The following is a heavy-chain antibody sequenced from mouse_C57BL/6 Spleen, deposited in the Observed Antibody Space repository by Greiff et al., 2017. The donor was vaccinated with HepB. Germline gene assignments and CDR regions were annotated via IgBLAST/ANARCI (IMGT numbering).Heavy chain of an antibody. CDR3: ARSPSYYYGTWGWYCDV. J-gene: IGHJ1*03. V-gene: IGHV7-3*01. CDR2: IRNKANGYTT. CDR1: GFTFTDYY. D-gene: IGHD1-1*01. Sequence: EVQVVESGGGLVQPGGSLSLSCAASGFTFTDYYMSWVRQPPGKALEWLGFIRNKANGYTTEYSASVKGRFTISRDNSQSILYLQMNALRAEDSATYYCARSPSYYYGTWGWYCDVWGTGTTVTVSS.